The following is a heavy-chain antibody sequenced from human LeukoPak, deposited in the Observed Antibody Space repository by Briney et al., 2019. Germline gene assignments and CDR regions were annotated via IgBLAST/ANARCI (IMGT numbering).Heavy chain of an antibody. D-gene: IGHD3-10*01. V-gene: IGHV3-23*01. J-gene: IGHJ4*02. CDR3: AKGMVRGVILKGFDY. CDR2: ISGSGGST. Sequence: GGTLRLSCAASGFTFSSYGMSWVRQAPGEGLEWVSAISGSGGSTYYADSVKGRFTISRDNSKNTLYLQMNGLRAEDTAVYYCAKGMVRGVILKGFDYWGQGTLVTVSS. CDR1: GFTFSSYG.